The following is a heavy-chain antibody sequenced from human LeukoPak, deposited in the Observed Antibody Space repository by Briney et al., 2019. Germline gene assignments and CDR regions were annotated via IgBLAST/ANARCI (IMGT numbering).Heavy chain of an antibody. J-gene: IGHJ6*02. CDR2: ISSSSSYI. CDR1: GLTFSSYS. Sequence: AAGSLRLSCAASGLTFSSYSMNWVRQAPGKGLEWVSSISSSSSYIYYADSVKGRFTISRDNAKNSLYLQMNSLRAEDTAVYYCARGRVTMVRGATHYYPYGMDVWGQGTTVTVSS. V-gene: IGHV3-21*01. CDR3: ARGRVTMVRGATHYYPYGMDV. D-gene: IGHD3-10*01.